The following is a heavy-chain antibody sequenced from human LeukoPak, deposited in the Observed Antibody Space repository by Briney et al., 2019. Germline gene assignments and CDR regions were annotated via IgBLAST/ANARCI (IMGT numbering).Heavy chain of an antibody. D-gene: IGHD6-19*01. CDR2: IKPNSGDT. CDR3: ARDRAAVAGQYFFDY. Sequence: PRASVKVSCKASGYSFNSYYMHWVRQAPGQGLEWMGWIKPNSGDTKYAQKFQGRVTMTRDTSINTAYMELSSLRSDDTAMYYCARDRAAVAGQYFFDYWGQGALVTVSS. CDR1: GYSFNSYY. J-gene: IGHJ4*02. V-gene: IGHV1-2*02.